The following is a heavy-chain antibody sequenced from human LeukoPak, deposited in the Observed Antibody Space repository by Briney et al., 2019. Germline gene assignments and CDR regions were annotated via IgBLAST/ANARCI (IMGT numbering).Heavy chain of an antibody. CDR3: ARRRRGYSYGSPFAFDI. J-gene: IGHJ3*02. Sequence: ASVKVSCKASGYTFTSYGISWVRQAPGQGLEWMGWISAYNGNTNYAQKLQGRVTMTTDTSTSTAYMELRSLRSDDTAVYYCARRRRGYSYGSPFAFDILGQGTMVTVSS. CDR1: GYTFTSYG. V-gene: IGHV1-18*01. D-gene: IGHD5-18*01. CDR2: ISAYNGNT.